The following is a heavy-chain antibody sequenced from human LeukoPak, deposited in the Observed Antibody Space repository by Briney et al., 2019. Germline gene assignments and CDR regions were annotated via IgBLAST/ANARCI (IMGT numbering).Heavy chain of an antibody. CDR1: GFTVSTKY. J-gene: IGHJ4*02. CDR3: ASYRSIAAAGNY. D-gene: IGHD6-13*01. Sequence: PGGSLRLSCAASGFTVSTKYMTWVRQAPGKGLEWVSVIYSGGSTYYADSVKGRFTISRDNSKNTLYLQMNSLRAEDTAVYYCASYRSIAAAGNYWGQGTLVTVSS. V-gene: IGHV3-66*01. CDR2: IYSGGST.